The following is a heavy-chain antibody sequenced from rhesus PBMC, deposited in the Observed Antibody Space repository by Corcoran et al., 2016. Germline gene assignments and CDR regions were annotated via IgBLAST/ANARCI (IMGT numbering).Heavy chain of an antibody. CDR3: ARAGIATDFDF. CDR1: CGSISSGYYY. V-gene: IGHV4S12*01. J-gene: IGHJ4*01. CDR2: ISGSGTTT. D-gene: IGHD5-36*01. Sequence: QVQLQESGPGVVKPSETLSLTCAVSCGSISSGYYYSSWIRQPPGKELVWSGGISGSGTTTDYNPSLKSRVAISMDTSRNQISLKLDSVTAADTAIYYCARAGIATDFDFWGQGLLVTVSS.